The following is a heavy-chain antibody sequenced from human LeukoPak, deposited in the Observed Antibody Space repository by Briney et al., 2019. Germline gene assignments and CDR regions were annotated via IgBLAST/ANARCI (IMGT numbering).Heavy chain of an antibody. V-gene: IGHV4-4*07. Sequence: ASETLSLTCTVSGGSISSYYWSWIRQPAGKGLEWIGRIYTSGSTNYNPSLKSRVTMSIDTSKNQFSLKLSSVTAADTAVYYCARAAAAGWKDWFDPWGQGTLVTVSS. CDR3: ARAAAAGWKDWFDP. CDR1: GGSISSYY. CDR2: IYTSGST. J-gene: IGHJ5*02. D-gene: IGHD6-13*01.